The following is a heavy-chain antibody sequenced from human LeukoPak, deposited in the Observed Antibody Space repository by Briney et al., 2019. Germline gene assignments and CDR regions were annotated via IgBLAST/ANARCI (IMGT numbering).Heavy chain of an antibody. CDR3: VRSPREWEPSDP. V-gene: IGHV4-61*01. CDR2: MFYSEST. D-gene: IGHD1-26*01. CDR1: GASLRVGNYY. J-gene: IGHJ5*02. Sequence: PSETLSLTCSVSGASLRVGNYYGSWIRQPPGKGLEWIGYMFYSESTKYTPSLKSRVTTSVDKPKNQFSLHMSSVTAASTAVYYCVRSPREWEPSDPWGQGTLVTVSS.